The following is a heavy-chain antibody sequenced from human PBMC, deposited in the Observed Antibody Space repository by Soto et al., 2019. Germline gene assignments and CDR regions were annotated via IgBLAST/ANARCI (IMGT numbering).Heavy chain of an antibody. D-gene: IGHD2-2*02. CDR1: GDSISPYY. J-gene: IGHJ6*02. CDR3: ARHGGYTYAYGMDV. CDR2: IYHTGSA. V-gene: IGHV4-59*13. Sequence: TLETLSLTCTVSGDSISPYYWSWIRQPPGRGLEWIGYIYHTGSATYSPSLKSRVTMSIDTSKNQFSLKLTSATAADTALYFCARHGGYTYAYGMDVWGPGTTVTVSS.